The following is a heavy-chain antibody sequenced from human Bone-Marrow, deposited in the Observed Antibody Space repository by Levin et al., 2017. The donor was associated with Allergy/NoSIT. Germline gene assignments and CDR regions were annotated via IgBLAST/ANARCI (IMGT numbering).Heavy chain of an antibody. D-gene: IGHD6-13*01. CDR3: ARGGASSNDY. V-gene: IGHV1-2*02. J-gene: IGHJ4*02. Sequence: ASVKVSCTVSGSTFTDYYIHWIRQTPGQGLEWIGWIDPTRGATQFAEKFHARVVLTRDSSISTAYMELGKLRSDDTALYYCARGGASSNDYWGQGTLVTVSS. CDR2: IDPTRGAT. CDR1: GSTFTDYY.